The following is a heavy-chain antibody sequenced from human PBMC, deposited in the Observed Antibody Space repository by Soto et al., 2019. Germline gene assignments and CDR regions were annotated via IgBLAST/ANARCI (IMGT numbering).Heavy chain of an antibody. CDR1: GYAFTNYA. J-gene: IGHJ4*02. Sequence: ASVKVSCKASGYAFTNYAMHWVRQAPGQRLEWMGWINAGNGNTKYSQKFQGRVTITSDTSAGTVYMQLSSLTSEDTAVYYCARDDSGFSGSHYIDYFNYWGQGALVTVS. V-gene: IGHV1-3*01. D-gene: IGHD1-26*01. CDR3: ARDDSGFSGSHYIDYFNY. CDR2: INAGNGNT.